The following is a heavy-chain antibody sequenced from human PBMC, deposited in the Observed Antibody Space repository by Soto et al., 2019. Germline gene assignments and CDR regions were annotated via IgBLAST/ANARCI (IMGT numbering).Heavy chain of an antibody. CDR2: INPNSGGT. V-gene: IGHV1-2*02. CDR1: GYTFTGYY. CDR3: ARDNEEVLRYFDWLPPPNWFDP. Sequence: ASVKVSCKASGYTFTGYYMHWVRQAPGQGLEWMGWINPNSGGTNYAQKFQGRVTMTRDTSISTAYMELSRLRSDDTAVYYCARDNEEVLRYFDWLPPPNWFDPWGQETLVTVSS. D-gene: IGHD3-9*01. J-gene: IGHJ5*02.